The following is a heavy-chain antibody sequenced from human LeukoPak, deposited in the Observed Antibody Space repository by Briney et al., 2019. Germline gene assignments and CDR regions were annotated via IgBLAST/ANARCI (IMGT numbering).Heavy chain of an antibody. Sequence: GGSLRLSCAASVFTFSSYSMNWVRQAPGKGLEWVSSISSSSSYIYYADSVKGRFTISRDNAKNSLYLQMNSLRAEDTAVYYCARGLGYSYGPPYYWGQGTLVTVSS. CDR3: ARGLGYSYGPPYY. CDR1: VFTFSSYS. V-gene: IGHV3-21*01. CDR2: ISSSSSYI. D-gene: IGHD5-18*01. J-gene: IGHJ4*02.